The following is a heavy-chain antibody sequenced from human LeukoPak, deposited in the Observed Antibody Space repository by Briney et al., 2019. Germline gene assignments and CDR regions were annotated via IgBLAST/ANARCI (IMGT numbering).Heavy chain of an antibody. CDR2: ISWNSGSI. Sequence: GRSLRLSCAASGFTFDDYAMHWVRQAPGKGLEWVSGISWNSGSIGYADSVKGRFTISRDNAKNSLYLQMNSLRAEDTAVYYCARSPGAWRVATSPYGMDVWGQGTTVTVSS. D-gene: IGHD5-12*01. V-gene: IGHV3-9*01. J-gene: IGHJ6*02. CDR3: ARSPGAWRVATSPYGMDV. CDR1: GFTFDDYA.